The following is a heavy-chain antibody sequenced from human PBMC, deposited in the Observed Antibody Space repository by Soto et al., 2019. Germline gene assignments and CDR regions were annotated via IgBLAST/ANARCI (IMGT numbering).Heavy chain of an antibody. D-gene: IGHD2-21*02. V-gene: IGHV3-7*01. CDR2: IKQGGSEK. CDR1: GFTFSSYS. CDR3: ARSYCGGDCYYYYFGMDV. J-gene: IGHJ6*02. Sequence: GGSLRLSCAASGFTFSSYSMNWVRQAPGKGLEWVANIKQGGSEKTYVDSVKGRFTISRDNAKNSLYLHMNSLRAEDTAVYYCARSYCGGDCYYYYFGMDVWGQGTTVTVSS.